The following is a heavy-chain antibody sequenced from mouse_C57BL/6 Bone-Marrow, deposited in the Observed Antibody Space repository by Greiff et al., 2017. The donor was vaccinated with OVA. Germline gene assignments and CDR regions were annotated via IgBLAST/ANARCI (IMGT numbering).Heavy chain of an antibody. D-gene: IGHD1-1*02. CDR3: ARGKGLWWGYFDV. Sequence: VQLQQPGAELVKPGASVKLSCKASGYTFTSYWMHWVKQRPGRGLEWIGRSDPNSGGTKYNEKFKSKATLTVDKPSSTAYMQLSSLTSEDSAVYYCARGKGLWWGYFDVWGTGTTVTVSS. V-gene: IGHV1-72*01. J-gene: IGHJ1*03. CDR1: GYTFTSYW. CDR2: SDPNSGGT.